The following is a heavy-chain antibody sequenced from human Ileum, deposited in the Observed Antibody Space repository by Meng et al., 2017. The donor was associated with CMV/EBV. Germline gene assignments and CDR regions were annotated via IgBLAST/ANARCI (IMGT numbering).Heavy chain of an antibody. D-gene: IGHD3-16*01. CDR2: IYTGDST. CDR3: ARDLGGPLDY. CDR1: GLTVSPSF. Sequence: RGSCAASGLTVSPSFLSWVRQAPGKGLEWVSLIYTGDSTSYADSVKGRFTISRDISKNTLYLQMNNLRVEDTAIYYCARDLGGPLDYWGQGTLVTVSS. J-gene: IGHJ4*02. V-gene: IGHV3-53*01.